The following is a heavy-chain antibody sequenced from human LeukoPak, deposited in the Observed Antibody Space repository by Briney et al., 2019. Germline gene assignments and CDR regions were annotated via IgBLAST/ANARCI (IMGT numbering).Heavy chain of an antibody. CDR2: TDTKTGNP. CDR3: AIHPSDSSGYFSY. D-gene: IGHD3-22*01. J-gene: IGHJ4*02. Sequence: ASVKVSCKASGYTFSSCAINWVRQAPGQGLEYMGWTDTKTGNPTYAQGFTGRFVFSLDTSVSTAYLQISSLKAEDTAVYYCAIHPSDSSGYFSYWGQGALVTVSS. V-gene: IGHV7-4-1*02. CDR1: GYTFSSCA.